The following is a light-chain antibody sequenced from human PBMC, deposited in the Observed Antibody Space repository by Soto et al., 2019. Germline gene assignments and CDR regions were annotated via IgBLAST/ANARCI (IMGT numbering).Light chain of an antibody. CDR1: QYITTY. CDR3: QQFYTIPLS. J-gene: IGKJ4*01. V-gene: IGKV1-39*01. CDR2: TTS. Sequence: DIQMTQSPSSLSASVGDRITITCRASQYITTYLNWYQQKSGKAPKVLIYTTSTLQTGVPSRFSGSGSGTEFTLTISSLQPEDFATYYCQQFYTIPLSFGGGTKVEIK.